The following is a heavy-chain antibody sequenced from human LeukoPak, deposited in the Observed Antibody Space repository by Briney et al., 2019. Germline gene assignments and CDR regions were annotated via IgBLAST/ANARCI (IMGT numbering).Heavy chain of an antibody. Sequence: PEGSLRLSCAASGFTFSSYSMNWVRQAAGKGLEWVSYISSGSDTVHYADSVKGRFTISRDNSKNTVHLQMNRLRADDTAIYYSVKEPAITGIADSWGLGTLVTVSS. V-gene: IGHV3-48*01. CDR1: GFTFSSYS. D-gene: IGHD1-20*01. CDR3: VKEPAITGIADS. CDR2: ISSGSDTV. J-gene: IGHJ4*02.